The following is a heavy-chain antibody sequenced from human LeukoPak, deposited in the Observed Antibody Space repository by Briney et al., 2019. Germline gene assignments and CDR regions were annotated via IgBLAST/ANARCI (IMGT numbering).Heavy chain of an antibody. D-gene: IGHD3-22*01. CDR3: ARDENYDSSGYYTPLRFDP. Sequence: PGGSLRLSCAASGFTFSSYEMHWVRQAPGKGLEWVSYISSSGSTIYYADSVKGRFTISRDNAKNSLYLQMNSLRAEDTAVYYCARDENYDSSGYYTPLRFDPWGQGTLVTVSS. CDR2: ISSSGSTI. V-gene: IGHV3-48*03. J-gene: IGHJ5*02. CDR1: GFTFSSYE.